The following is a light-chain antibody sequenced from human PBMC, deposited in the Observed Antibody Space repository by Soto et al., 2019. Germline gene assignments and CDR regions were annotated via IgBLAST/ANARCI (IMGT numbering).Light chain of an antibody. CDR3: ALYLGGGITV. CDR1: SGSVSITSY. J-gene: IGLJ3*02. CDR2: STN. Sequence: QAVVTQEPSISVSPGGTVTLTCGLTSGSVSITSYPSWFQQTPGQAPRTLIYSTNTRSSGVSDRFSGSILGGKAALTITGAQAADESDYYCALYLGGGITVFGGGTKLPVL. V-gene: IGLV8-61*01.